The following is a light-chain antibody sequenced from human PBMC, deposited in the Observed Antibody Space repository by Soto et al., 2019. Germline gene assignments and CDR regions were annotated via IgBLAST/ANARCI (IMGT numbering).Light chain of an antibody. CDR3: QQYDNSPLT. CDR2: GAS. Sequence: EILLTQSPGTLSLSPGERATLSCRASQSVSSSFLAWYQQKPGQAPRLLIYGASSRATGIPDRFSCSGSGTDFTLTISRLEPEDFAVYYWQQYDNSPLTFGGGTKVEIK. CDR1: QSVSSSF. J-gene: IGKJ4*01. V-gene: IGKV3-20*01.